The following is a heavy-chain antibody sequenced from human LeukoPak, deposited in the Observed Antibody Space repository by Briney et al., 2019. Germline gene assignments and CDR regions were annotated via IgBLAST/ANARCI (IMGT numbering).Heavy chain of an antibody. Sequence: GASVRVSCKASGYTFTSFIMNWVRQAPGQGLEWMGWINTNTGNPTYAQGFTGRFVFSLDTSVSTAYLQISSLKAEDTAVYYCARHVPGLRSRIPWFDPWGQGPLVTVSS. CDR2: INTNTGNP. CDR3: ARHVPGLRSRIPWFDP. J-gene: IGHJ5*02. D-gene: IGHD1-14*01. V-gene: IGHV7-4-1*02. CDR1: GYTFTSFI.